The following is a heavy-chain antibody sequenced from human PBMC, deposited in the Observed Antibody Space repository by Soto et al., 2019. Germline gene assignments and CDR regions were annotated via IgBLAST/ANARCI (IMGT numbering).Heavy chain of an antibody. V-gene: IGHV5-51*01. J-gene: IGHJ1*01. Sequence: PGESLKISCKASGYSFTSYWILWVRQMPGKGLEWMGIIYPGDSDTRYSPSFQDQVTISADKSITTAYLQWSSLEASDTAVYYCARSLTCSGGSCYLDFQHWGQGTLVTVSS. CDR1: GYSFTSYW. CDR2: IYPGDSDT. D-gene: IGHD2-15*01. CDR3: ARSLTCSGGSCYLDFQH.